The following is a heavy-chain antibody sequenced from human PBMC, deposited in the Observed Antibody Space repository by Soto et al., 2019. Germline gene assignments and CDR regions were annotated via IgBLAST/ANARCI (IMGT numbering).Heavy chain of an antibody. V-gene: IGHV3-23*01. J-gene: IGHJ4*02. CDR3: IKEARGHSYARL. CDR2: ISDSGVNT. Sequence: EVQLLESGGDLVHPGESLRLSCAASGFPSSNYAMGWVRQAPGTGLEWVSGISDSGVNTYYADSVKGRFTISRDNSKNALYLEMKSLRAGDPAVYYCIKEARGHSYARLWGRGTPVTVSS. D-gene: IGHD3-16*01. CDR1: GFPSSNYA.